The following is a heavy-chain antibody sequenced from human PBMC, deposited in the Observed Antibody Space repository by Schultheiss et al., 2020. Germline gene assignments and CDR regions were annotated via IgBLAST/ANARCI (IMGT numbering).Heavy chain of an antibody. CDR3: ARESRVGYYMDV. CDR2: TYYRSKWYS. CDR1: GDSVSRNSAA. D-gene: IGHD2-2*01. V-gene: IGHV6-1*01. J-gene: IGHJ6*03. Sequence: SQTLSLTCAISGDSVSRNSAAWNWIRQSPSRGLEWLGRTYYRSKWYSDYAESVKSQITINPDTSKNRFSLQLNSVTPEDTAVYYCARESRVGYYMDVWGKGTTVTVSS.